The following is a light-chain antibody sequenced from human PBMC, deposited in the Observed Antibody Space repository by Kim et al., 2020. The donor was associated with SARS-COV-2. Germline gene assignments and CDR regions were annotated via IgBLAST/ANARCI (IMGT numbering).Light chain of an antibody. CDR1: ELGGKH. J-gene: IGLJ3*02. CDR2: QDN. V-gene: IGLV3-1*01. Sequence: SSELTQPPSVSVSPGQTASITCSANELGGKHASWYQQKPGQSPVVVIYQDNKRPSGIPERFSGSNSGNTATLTISGTQAMDEADYYCQAWDSSTWVFGGGTKLTVL. CDR3: QAWDSSTWV.